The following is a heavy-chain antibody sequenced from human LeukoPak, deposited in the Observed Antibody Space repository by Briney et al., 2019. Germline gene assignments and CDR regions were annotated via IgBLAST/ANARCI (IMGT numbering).Heavy chain of an antibody. CDR3: AKDLTIFGVVLIVLEDDY. D-gene: IGHD3-3*01. CDR1: GFTFSSYA. Sequence: PGGSLRLSCAASGFTFSSYAMSWVRQAPGKGLEWVSTISGSGGSTYYEDSVKGRFTISRDNPKNTLYLQMNSLRAEDTAVYYCAKDLTIFGVVLIVLEDDYWGQGTLVTVSS. V-gene: IGHV3-23*01. J-gene: IGHJ4*02. CDR2: ISGSGGST.